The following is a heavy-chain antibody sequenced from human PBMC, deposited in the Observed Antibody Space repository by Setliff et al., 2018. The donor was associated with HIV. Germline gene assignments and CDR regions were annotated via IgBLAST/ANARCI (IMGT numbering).Heavy chain of an antibody. Sequence: ASVKVSCKASGYTFTAFGMNRLRQAPGQGPEWMGWISTYNGNTNYAQKFQGRVTVTTDTSTSTVYMELRSLRSDDTAVYYCAKDPSVTVTTIWGQGTMVTVSS. D-gene: IGHD4-17*01. CDR3: AKDPSVTVTTI. V-gene: IGHV1-18*01. CDR1: GYTFTAFG. CDR2: ISTYNGNT. J-gene: IGHJ3*02.